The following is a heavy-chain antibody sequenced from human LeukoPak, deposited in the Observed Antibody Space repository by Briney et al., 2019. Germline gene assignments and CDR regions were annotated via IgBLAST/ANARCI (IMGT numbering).Heavy chain of an antibody. Sequence: GGSLRLSCAASGFSFSSYGMHWVRQAPGKGLEWVALIRNDGTNKYYADSVKGRFTIFRDKSKNTLYLQMNSLRTEDTAVYYCAKIPLWFGEKLPIDYWGQGTLVTVSS. CDR1: GFSFSSYG. D-gene: IGHD3-10*01. V-gene: IGHV3-30*02. J-gene: IGHJ4*02. CDR2: IRNDGTNK. CDR3: AKIPLWFGEKLPIDY.